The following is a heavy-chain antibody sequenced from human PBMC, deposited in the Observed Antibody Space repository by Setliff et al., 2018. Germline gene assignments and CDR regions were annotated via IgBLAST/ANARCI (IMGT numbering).Heavy chain of an antibody. D-gene: IGHD6-25*01. Sequence: GESLKISCAASGFVFGTYGMHWVRQAPGKGLDWVASVRFDGTYKVYADSVKGRFTISRDNSENTLFLQMTSLRPEDTGIYYCAKVKKPLIRGSGYDYWGRGTLVTVSS. CDR3: AKVKKPLIRGSGYDY. CDR2: VRFDGTYK. CDR1: GFVFGTYG. V-gene: IGHV3-30*02. J-gene: IGHJ4*02.